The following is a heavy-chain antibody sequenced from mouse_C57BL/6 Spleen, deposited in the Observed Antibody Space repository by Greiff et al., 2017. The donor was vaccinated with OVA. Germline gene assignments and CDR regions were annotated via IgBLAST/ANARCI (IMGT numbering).Heavy chain of an antibody. CDR3: TRGGYGSSYGYFDV. Sequence: QVQLQQSGAELVRPGASVTLSCKASGYTFTDYEMHWVKQTPVHGLEWIGAIDPETGGTAYNQKFKGKAILTADKSSSTANMELRSLTSEDSAVYYCTRGGYGSSYGYFDVWGTGTTVTVSS. V-gene: IGHV1-15*01. CDR1: GYTFTDYE. D-gene: IGHD1-1*01. J-gene: IGHJ1*03. CDR2: IDPETGGT.